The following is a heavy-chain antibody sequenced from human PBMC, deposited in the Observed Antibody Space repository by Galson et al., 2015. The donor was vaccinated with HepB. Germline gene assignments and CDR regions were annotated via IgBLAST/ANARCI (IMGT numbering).Heavy chain of an antibody. CDR1: GFTFDDYA. J-gene: IGHJ1*01. CDR2: ISWNSGSI. Sequence: SLRLSCAASGFTFDDYAMHWVRQAPGKGLEWVSGISWNSGSIGYADSVKGRFTISRDNAKNSLYLQMNSLRAEDTALYYCAKAEVTTVTTWFQHWGQGTLVTVSS. D-gene: IGHD4-17*01. V-gene: IGHV3-9*01. CDR3: AKAEVTTVTTWFQH.